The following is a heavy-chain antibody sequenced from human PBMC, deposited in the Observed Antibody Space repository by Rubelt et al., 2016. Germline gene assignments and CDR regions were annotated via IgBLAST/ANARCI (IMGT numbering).Heavy chain of an antibody. CDR3: ARDLVDYGMDV. D-gene: IGHD2-15*01. Sequence: EVQLVESGGRLVQPGGSLRLSCAASGFTFSDYHMDWVRQAPGMGLEWVAYTDKSGRTIYYADSVRGRFTISRDNTKDSLYLPMNSLRDEDTAVYFCARDLVDYGMDVWGQGTTVTVSS. CDR2: TDKSGRTI. J-gene: IGHJ6*02. CDR1: GFTFSDYH. V-gene: IGHV3-48*02.